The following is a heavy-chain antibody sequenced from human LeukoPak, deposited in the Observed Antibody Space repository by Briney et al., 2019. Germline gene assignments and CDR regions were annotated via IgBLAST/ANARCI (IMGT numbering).Heavy chain of an antibody. CDR3: AKDPTYYYDSSGYYGDY. Sequence: PGGSLRLSCAASGFAFSSYAMSWVRQAPGRGLGWVSAISGSGGSTYYADSVKGRFTISRDNPKDTLYLQMNSLRAEDTAVYYCAKDPTYYYDSSGYYGDYWRQGTRVSVSS. CDR2: ISGSGGST. V-gene: IGHV3-23*01. D-gene: IGHD3-22*01. CDR1: GFAFSSYA. J-gene: IGHJ4*02.